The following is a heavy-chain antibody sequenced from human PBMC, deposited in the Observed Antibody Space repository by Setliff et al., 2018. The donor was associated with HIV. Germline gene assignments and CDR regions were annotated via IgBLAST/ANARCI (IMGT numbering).Heavy chain of an antibody. V-gene: IGHV4-34*01. D-gene: IGHD2-21*02. CDR2: INHNGGT. Sequence: PSETLSLTCAVYGGSFTSYYWTWIRQAPGKDLEWIGEINHNGGTNYNPSLKSRVTISVDTSKNQFSLKLNSVTAADTAVYYCARGEACGGDCHYAFEMWGQGTMVTVSS. CDR3: ARGEACGGDCHYAFEM. J-gene: IGHJ3*02. CDR1: GGSFTSYY.